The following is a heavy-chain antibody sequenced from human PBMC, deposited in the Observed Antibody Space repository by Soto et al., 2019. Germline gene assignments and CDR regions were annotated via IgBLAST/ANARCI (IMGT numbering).Heavy chain of an antibody. CDR1: GFSLSTSGVG. V-gene: IGHV2-5*02. D-gene: IGHD1-26*01. CDR2: IYWDDDK. CDR3: PRGSHSYYYAIDV. Sequence: QITLKESGPTLVKPTQTLTLTCTFSGFSLSTSGVGVAWIRQPPGKALECLALIYWDDDKRYSPSLKSRVTITHDTSQHQVVLTMTNIDPMDTATYYCPRGSHSYYYAIDVWGQGTTVTVSS. J-gene: IGHJ6*02.